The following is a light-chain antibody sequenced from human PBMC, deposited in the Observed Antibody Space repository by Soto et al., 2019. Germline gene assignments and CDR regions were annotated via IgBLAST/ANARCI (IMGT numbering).Light chain of an antibody. CDR1: QSVSNNY. V-gene: IGKV3-20*01. CDR2: GSS. Sequence: EVVLTQSPGTLSLSPGERATLSCRASQSVSNNYLAWYQQKPGQSPKLLIFGSSDRAAGITDMFSGSGSGIDVTLTISSLESEDFAVNYCQQYGSSPPYTFGQGTKLEIK. J-gene: IGKJ2*01. CDR3: QQYGSSPPYT.